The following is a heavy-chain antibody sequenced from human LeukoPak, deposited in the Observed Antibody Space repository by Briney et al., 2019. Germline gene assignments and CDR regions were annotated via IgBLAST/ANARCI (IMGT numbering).Heavy chain of an antibody. V-gene: IGHV4-59*01. CDR2: IDYRGST. J-gene: IGHJ3*02. Sequence: SSETLSLTCTVSGDSISTYYWSWIRQPPGKGLEWIAYIDYRGSTTYNPSLRSRVTISVDTSRNQFSLKLYSVTAAATAVYYCARSRSGYSYDHAAFEIWGQGTMVTVSS. CDR1: GDSISTYY. CDR3: ARSRSGYSYDHAAFEI. D-gene: IGHD5-18*01.